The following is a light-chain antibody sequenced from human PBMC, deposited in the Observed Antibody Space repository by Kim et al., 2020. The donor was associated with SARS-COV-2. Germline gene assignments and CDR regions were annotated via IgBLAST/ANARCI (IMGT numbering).Light chain of an antibody. CDR3: QTWGTGIRV. Sequence: QPVLTQSPSASASLGASVKLTCTLSSRHSTYDIAWHQQQPGRGPRYLMTLNSGGSHSKGDGIPDRFSGSSSGAERYLIISSLQSEDEADYYCQTWGTGIRVFGGGTQLTVL. J-gene: IGLJ3*02. CDR1: SRHSTYD. V-gene: IGLV4-69*01. CDR2: LNSGGSH.